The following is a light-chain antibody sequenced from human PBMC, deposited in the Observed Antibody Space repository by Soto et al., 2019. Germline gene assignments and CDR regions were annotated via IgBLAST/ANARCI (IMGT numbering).Light chain of an antibody. J-gene: IGLJ2*01. CDR1: SYNIGAGYD. V-gene: IGLV1-40*01. Sequence: QYVLTQPPSVSGAPGQRVTISCTGSSYNIGAGYDVYWYQQLPGTAPKLLIYGNSNRPSGVPDRFSGSKSGTSASLAITGLQAEDEADYYCQSYDSSLSGSIFGGGTKLTVL. CDR2: GNS. CDR3: QSYDSSLSGSI.